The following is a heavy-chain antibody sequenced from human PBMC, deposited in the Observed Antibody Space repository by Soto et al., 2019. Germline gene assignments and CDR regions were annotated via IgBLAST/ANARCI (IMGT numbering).Heavy chain of an antibody. CDR3: ATPARPQYSSACAF. D-gene: IGHD5-18*01. J-gene: IGHJ6*02. V-gene: IGHV1-46*01. CDR1: GFSFSDSF. Sequence: ASVKVSCNASGFSFSDSFMHWVRPAPGQGLEWMGILNPSGDRTDYAQKFQGRVTITRDTYTSTVYMDLSSLRYEDTAVYYCATPARPQYSSACAFWGQGTTVTVSS. CDR2: LNPSGDRT.